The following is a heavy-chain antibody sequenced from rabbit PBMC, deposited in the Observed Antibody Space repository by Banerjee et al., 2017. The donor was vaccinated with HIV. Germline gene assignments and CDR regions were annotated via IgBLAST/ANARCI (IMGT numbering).Heavy chain of an antibody. D-gene: IGHD7-1*01. CDR2: IAGDSSGFT. Sequence: QEQLVESGGGLVQPEGSLTLTCTASGFSFTNSDYMCWVRQAPGKGLEWIACIAGDSSGFTYSATWAKGRFTCSKTSSTTVTLQMTSLTVADTATYFCARDTGTSFSSYGMDLWGQGTLVTIS. CDR1: GFSFTNSDY. J-gene: IGHJ6*01. V-gene: IGHV1S45*01. CDR3: ARDTGTSFSSYGMDL.